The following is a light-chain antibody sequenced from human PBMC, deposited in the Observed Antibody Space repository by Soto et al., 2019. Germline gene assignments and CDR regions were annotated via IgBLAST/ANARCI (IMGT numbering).Light chain of an antibody. J-gene: IGLJ7*01. CDR1: SGHISNA. Sequence: QSVLTQSPSASASLGASVKLTCTLSSGHISNAIAWHQQKPEKGPRVLMNVNSDGSHIKGDGIPDRFSGSSSGAERYLIISILHAEDEAYYYCQTWGTGIPVVFGGGTQLTVL. CDR2: VNSDGSH. V-gene: IGLV4-69*01. CDR3: QTWGTGIPVV.